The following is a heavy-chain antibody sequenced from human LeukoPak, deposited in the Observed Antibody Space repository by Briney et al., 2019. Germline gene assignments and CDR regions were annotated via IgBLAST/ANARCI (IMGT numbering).Heavy chain of an antibody. V-gene: IGHV3-30*04. D-gene: IGHD3-3*01. CDR2: ISYDGSNK. J-gene: IGHJ4*02. CDR3: ARDRNTDFWSGYYTNYFDY. CDR1: GFTFSASA. Sequence: GGSLRLSCAASGFTFSASALHWVRQAPGKGLEWVAVISYDGSNKYYADSVKGRFTISRDNSKNTLYLQMNSLRAEDTAVYYCARDRNTDFWSGYYTNYFDYWGQGTLVTVSS.